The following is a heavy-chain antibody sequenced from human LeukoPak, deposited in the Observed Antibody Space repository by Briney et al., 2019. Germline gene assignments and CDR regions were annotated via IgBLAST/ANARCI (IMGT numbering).Heavy chain of an antibody. Sequence: SETLSLTCTVSGGSITSYYGSWIRQPPGKGREWIGSIYYSGSTNYNPSLKCRVTISVDTSKNQFYLKLRSVTAEDTAVYYCARGFCSGGTCGFDYWGQGTLVSVSS. D-gene: IGHD2-15*01. CDR2: IYYSGST. CDR1: GGSITSYY. V-gene: IGHV4-59*08. J-gene: IGHJ4*02. CDR3: ARGFCSGGTCGFDY.